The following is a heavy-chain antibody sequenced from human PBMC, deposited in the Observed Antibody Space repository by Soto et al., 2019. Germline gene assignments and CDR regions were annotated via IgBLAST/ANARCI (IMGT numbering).Heavy chain of an antibody. CDR1: GGSISSYY. D-gene: IGHD4-17*01. V-gene: IGHV4-59*01. Sequence: HSETLSLTCTVSGGSISSYYWRWIRQSPGRGLEWIGYVHYSGTTNYNPSLKSRVAMSLDSSKRQFSLTLNSVTAADTAVYYCARGTALIYGDYPGAGYFDFWGQGIQVTVSS. CDR3: ARGTALIYGDYPGAGYFDF. J-gene: IGHJ4*02. CDR2: VHYSGTT.